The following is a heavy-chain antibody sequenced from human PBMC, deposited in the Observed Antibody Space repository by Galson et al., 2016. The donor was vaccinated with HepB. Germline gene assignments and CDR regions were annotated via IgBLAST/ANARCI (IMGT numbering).Heavy chain of an antibody. D-gene: IGHD3-10*01. V-gene: IGHV3-15*01. Sequence: SLRLSCAASGFTFSKAWMSWVRQAPGKGLEWVGRIKSKTDGGTTDYAAPVNGRFTISRDDSKNTLYLQINSLKTEDTAVYSCTTRGAGYYYYGLDVWGQGTTVTVSS. CDR3: TTRGAGYYYYGLDV. CDR1: GFTFSKAW. J-gene: IGHJ6*02. CDR2: IKSKTDGGTT.